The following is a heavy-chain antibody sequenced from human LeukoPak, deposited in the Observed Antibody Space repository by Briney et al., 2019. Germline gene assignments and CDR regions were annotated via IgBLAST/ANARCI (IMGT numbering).Heavy chain of an antibody. J-gene: IGHJ4*02. Sequence: PGRSLRLSCAASGFTFRSYAMHWVRQAPGKGLEWVAVISFDGSNKYYADSVKGRFTSSRDNSKNTLHLQMDRQRVEDTAVYYCTRDHNRRLGELSLLDYWGQGTLVTVSS. CDR3: TRDHNRRLGELSLLDY. D-gene: IGHD3-16*02. CDR2: ISFDGSNK. V-gene: IGHV3-30*04. CDR1: GFTFRSYA.